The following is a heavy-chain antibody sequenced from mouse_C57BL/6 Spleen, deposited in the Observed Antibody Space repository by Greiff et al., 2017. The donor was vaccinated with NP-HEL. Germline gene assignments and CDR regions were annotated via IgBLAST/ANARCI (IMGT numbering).Heavy chain of an antibody. Sequence: VQLQQSGPELVKPGASVKISCKASGYTFTDYYMNWVKQSHGKSLEWIGDINPNNGGTSYNQKFKGKATLTVDKSSSTTYMELRSLTSEDSAVYYCARGLGRDWYFDVWGTGTTVTVSS. CDR2: INPNNGGT. CDR1: GYTFTDYY. J-gene: IGHJ1*03. D-gene: IGHD4-1*01. V-gene: IGHV1-26*01. CDR3: ARGLGRDWYFDV.